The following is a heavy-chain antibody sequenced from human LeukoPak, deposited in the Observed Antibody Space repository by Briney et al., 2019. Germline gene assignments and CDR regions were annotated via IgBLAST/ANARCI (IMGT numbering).Heavy chain of an antibody. CDR2: IWYDRSNK. V-gene: IGHV3-33*01. D-gene: IGHD5-18*01. J-gene: IGHJ4*02. Sequence: GRSLRLSCAASGFTFSSYGMHWVRQAPGKGLEWVAVIWYDRSNKYYADSVKGRFTISRDNSKNTLYLQMNSLRAEDTAVYYCARTTRAMVANFDYWGQGTLVTVSS. CDR3: ARTTRAMVANFDY. CDR1: GFTFSSYG.